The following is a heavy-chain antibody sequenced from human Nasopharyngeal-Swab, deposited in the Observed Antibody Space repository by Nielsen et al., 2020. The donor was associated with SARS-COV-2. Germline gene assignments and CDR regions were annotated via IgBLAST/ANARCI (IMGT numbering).Heavy chain of an antibody. Sequence: GESLKISCAASGFTFSSYGMHWVRQAPGKGLEWVAVISYDGSNKYYADSVKGRFTISRDNSKNTLYLQMNSLRAEDTAVYYCAKGNYAYYYYYYMDVWGKGTTVTVSS. J-gene: IGHJ6*03. D-gene: IGHD4-11*01. V-gene: IGHV3-30*18. CDR1: GFTFSSYG. CDR2: ISYDGSNK. CDR3: AKGNYAYYYYYYMDV.